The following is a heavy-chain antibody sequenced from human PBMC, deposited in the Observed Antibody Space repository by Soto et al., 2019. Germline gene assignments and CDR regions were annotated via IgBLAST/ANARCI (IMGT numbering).Heavy chain of an antibody. V-gene: IGHV4-59*08. CDR1: GGSISSYY. CDR3: ARRWGDYFDY. J-gene: IGHJ4*02. CDR2: IYYSGST. D-gene: IGHD3-16*01. Sequence: SETLSLTCTVSGGSISSYYWSWIRQPPGKGLEWIGYIYYSGSTNYNPSLKSRVTISVDTSKNQFSLKLSSVTAADTAVYYCARRWGDYFDYWGQGTLVIVSS.